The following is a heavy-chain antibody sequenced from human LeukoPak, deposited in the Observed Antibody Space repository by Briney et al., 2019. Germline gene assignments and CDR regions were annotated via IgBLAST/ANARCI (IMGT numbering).Heavy chain of an antibody. D-gene: IGHD6-19*01. CDR2: IYTSGNT. Sequence: SETLSLTCTVSGGSINSYYWSWIRQPAGKGLEWIGRIYTSGNTNYNPSLKSRVTLSVDTSKNQFSLRLTSVTAADTAVYYCARKGISAVAGVFDIWGQGTMVTVSS. CDR3: ARKGISAVAGVFDI. CDR1: GGSINSYY. J-gene: IGHJ3*02. V-gene: IGHV4-4*07.